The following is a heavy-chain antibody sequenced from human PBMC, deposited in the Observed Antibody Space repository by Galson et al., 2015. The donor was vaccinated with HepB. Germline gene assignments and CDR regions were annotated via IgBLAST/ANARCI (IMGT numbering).Heavy chain of an antibody. CDR2: ILYDGSNA. V-gene: IGHV3-30*04. CDR3: ASADSSFDGLDI. J-gene: IGHJ3*02. CDR1: GLTLSRYA. Sequence: SLRLSCAASGLTLSRYAMHWLRQAPGKGLDWVAVILYDGSNADYADSVKGRFTISRDNSKNTLYLQMYSLRPEDTAVYYCASADSSFDGLDIWGQGTMVTVFS. D-gene: IGHD3-22*01.